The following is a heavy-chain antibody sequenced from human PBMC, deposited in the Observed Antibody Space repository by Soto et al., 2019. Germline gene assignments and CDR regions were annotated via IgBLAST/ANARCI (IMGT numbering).Heavy chain of an antibody. V-gene: IGHV5-51*01. J-gene: IGHJ4*02. CDR1: GYSFTSYW. CDR3: ARSRATIAARPRYYFDY. D-gene: IGHD6-6*01. Sequence: PGESLKISCNGSGYSFTSYWIGWVRQMPGKGLEWMGIIYPGDSDTRYSPSFQGQVTISADKSISTAYLQWSSLKASDTAMYYCARSRATIAARPRYYFDYWGQGTLVTVSS. CDR2: IYPGDSDT.